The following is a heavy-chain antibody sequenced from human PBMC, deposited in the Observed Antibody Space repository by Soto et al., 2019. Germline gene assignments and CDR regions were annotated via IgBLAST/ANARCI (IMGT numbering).Heavy chain of an antibody. D-gene: IGHD3-10*01. V-gene: IGHV3-23*01. J-gene: IGHJ4*02. Sequence: PGGSLRLSCAASGFTFSNYAMTWVRQAPGKGLEWVSGLNGSGGSTSSADSVKGRFAISRDNSKNTPYLQMNSLRDGDTAVYYCARGSSAGKGSPPDYWGQGTLVTVSS. CDR2: LNGSGGST. CDR1: GFTFSNYA. CDR3: ARGSSAGKGSPPDY.